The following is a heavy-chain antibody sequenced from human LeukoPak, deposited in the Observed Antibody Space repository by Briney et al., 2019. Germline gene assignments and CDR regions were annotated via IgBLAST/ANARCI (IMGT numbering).Heavy chain of an antibody. CDR3: TRDPEALDF. J-gene: IGHJ4*02. CDR1: GFSFSSYS. V-gene: IGHV3-48*02. Sequence: GGSLTLSCTASGFSFSSYSMNWVRQAPGKGLEWVSYIRSGGSPIYYADSVQGRFTISRDNAKNSLFLQMNSLRDEDTAIYYCTRDPEALDFWGQGTLVTVSS. CDR2: IRSGGSPI. D-gene: IGHD3-3*01.